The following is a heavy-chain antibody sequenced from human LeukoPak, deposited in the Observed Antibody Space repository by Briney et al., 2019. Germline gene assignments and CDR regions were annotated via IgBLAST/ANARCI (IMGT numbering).Heavy chain of an antibody. J-gene: IGHJ6*03. CDR1: GYTFTSYG. CDR2: ISAYNGNT. D-gene: IGHD6-13*01. CDR3: ASSKWSAGGDYYHYMDV. Sequence: ASVKVSCKASGYTFTSYGISWVRQAPGQGLEWMGWISAYNGNTNYAQKFQGRVTMTTDTSTSTAYMELRSLRSDDTAMYYCASSKWSAGGDYYHYMDVWGKGTTVTVSS. V-gene: IGHV1-18*01.